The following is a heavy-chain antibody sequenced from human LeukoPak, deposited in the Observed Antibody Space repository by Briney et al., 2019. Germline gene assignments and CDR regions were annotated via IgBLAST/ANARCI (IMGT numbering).Heavy chain of an antibody. CDR1: GFTFTRFG. CDR2: ISAYNGNT. J-gene: IGHJ5*01. D-gene: IGHD6-6*01. Sequence: GSSVKVPREPSGFTFTRFGKSRVRQAPGQGLEWMGWISAYNGNTNYAQKLQGRVTMTAATSTSTSYMELRSLRSDDTAVYYCAGDSSSDGTTWFETSGQETLVTVSS. V-gene: IGHV1-18*01. CDR3: AGDSSSDGTTWFET.